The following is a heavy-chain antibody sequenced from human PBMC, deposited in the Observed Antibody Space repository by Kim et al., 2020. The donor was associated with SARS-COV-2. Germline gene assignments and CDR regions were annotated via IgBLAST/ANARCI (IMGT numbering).Heavy chain of an antibody. D-gene: IGHD1-20*01. J-gene: IGHJ4*02. CDR2: ISQTGTT. CDR3: ARHSFQKLITGNTCFDS. V-gene: IGHV4-39*01. CDR1: WGSFTSNTYS. Sequence: SWGSFTSNTYSWGWIRKPPGKRLEWIGTISQTGTTYYTPSLSSRVTISLDRSKNLLSLNLTSVTAADAAVYYCARHSFQKLITGNTCFDSWGQGRLSTVSS.